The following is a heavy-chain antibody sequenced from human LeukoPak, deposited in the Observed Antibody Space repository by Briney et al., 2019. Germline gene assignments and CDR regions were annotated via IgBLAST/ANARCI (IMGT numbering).Heavy chain of an antibody. J-gene: IGHJ4*02. CDR1: GFTFSSYE. CDR2: ISSSGSTI. Sequence: GSLRLSCAASGFTFSSYEMNWVRQAPGKGLEWVSYISSSGSTIYYADSVKGRFTISRDNAKNSLYLQMNSLRAEDTAVYYCARADYGDYGFDYWGQGTLVTVSS. D-gene: IGHD4-17*01. V-gene: IGHV3-48*03. CDR3: ARADYGDYGFDY.